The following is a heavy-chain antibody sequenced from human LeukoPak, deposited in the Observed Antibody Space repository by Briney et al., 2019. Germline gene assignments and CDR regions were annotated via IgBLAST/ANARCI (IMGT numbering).Heavy chain of an antibody. Sequence: GGSLRLSCAASGFTFTSYSMNWVRQAPGQGLEWVSSMSGTSRFIYYADSVKGRFTISRDNAKDSLYLQMNSLRAEDTAVYYCARPSRPYRSSEYFQHWGQGTLVIVSS. J-gene: IGHJ1*01. V-gene: IGHV3-21*01. CDR3: ARPSRPYRSSEYFQH. CDR1: GFTFTSYS. CDR2: MSGTSRFI. D-gene: IGHD6-13*01.